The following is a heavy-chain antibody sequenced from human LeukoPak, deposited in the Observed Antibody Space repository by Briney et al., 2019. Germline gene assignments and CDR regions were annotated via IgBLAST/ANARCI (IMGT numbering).Heavy chain of an antibody. J-gene: IGHJ4*02. V-gene: IGHV3-30*18. CDR1: GFTFSSYG. CDR2: ISYDGSNK. Sequence: GRSLRLSCAASGFTFSSYGMHWVRQAPGKGLEWVAVISYDGSNKYYADSVKGRFTISRDNPKNTLYLQMNSLRAEDTAVYYCAKEWGHYDILTGYLNWGQGTLVTVSS. D-gene: IGHD3-9*01. CDR3: AKEWGHYDILTGYLN.